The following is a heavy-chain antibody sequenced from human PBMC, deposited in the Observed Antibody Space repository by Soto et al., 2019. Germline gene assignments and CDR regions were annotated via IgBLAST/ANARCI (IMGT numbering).Heavy chain of an antibody. V-gene: IGHV4-59*01. CDR3: ARGEYYDFFLDI. J-gene: IGHJ3*02. CDR2: IYYSGST. Sequence: SETLSLTCTVSGGSISSYYWSWIRQPPGKGLEWIGYIYYSGSTNYNPSLKSRVTISVDTSKNQFSLKLSSVTAADTAVYYCARGEYYDFFLDIWGQGTMVTVSS. D-gene: IGHD3-3*01. CDR1: GGSISSYY.